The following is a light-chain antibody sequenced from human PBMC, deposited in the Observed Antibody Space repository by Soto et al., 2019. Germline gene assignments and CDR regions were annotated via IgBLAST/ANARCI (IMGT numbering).Light chain of an antibody. CDR1: QGISSY. J-gene: IGKJ4*01. V-gene: IGKV1-9*01. CDR3: QQLNSYRLT. CDR2: AVS. Sequence: DIQLTQSPSFLSASVGDRVTITCRASQGISSYFAWYQQKPGKAPKLLIYAVSTLQRGVPSRFSGSASGTEFTLTIRSLQPEDFATYYCQQLNSYRLTFGGGTKVEIK.